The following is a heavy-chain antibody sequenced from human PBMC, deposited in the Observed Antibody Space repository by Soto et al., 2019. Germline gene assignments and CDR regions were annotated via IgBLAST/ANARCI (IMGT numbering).Heavy chain of an antibody. CDR1: GYTFTGYY. CDR2: IIPNCGGT. V-gene: IGHV1-2*04. Sequence: ASVKVSCKASGYTFTGYYMNWVRQAPGQGLEWMGWIIPNCGGTDYAQKFQGWVTITTVTSISTAYMELSRLRSEDTAVYYCASSIHRIRGEEYGSLDYWGQGTLVTVSS. J-gene: IGHJ4*02. CDR3: ASSIHRIRGEEYGSLDY. D-gene: IGHD3-10*01.